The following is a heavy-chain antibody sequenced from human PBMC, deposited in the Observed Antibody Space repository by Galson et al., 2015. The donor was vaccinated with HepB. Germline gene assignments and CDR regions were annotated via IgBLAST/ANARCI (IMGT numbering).Heavy chain of an antibody. CDR3: AKVFPEKTDGWYRQALYYFDS. CDR1: GFTFSYYG. V-gene: IGHV3-23*01. Sequence: SLRLSCAASGFTFSYYGMSWVRQAPGKGLEWISAITPSGDNTYSADSMKGRVTISRDNSRNTLFLQMNSLRAGDTAIYFCAKVFPEKTDGWYRQALYYFDSWGQGTRVTVSS. CDR2: ITPSGDNT. D-gene: IGHD6-19*01. J-gene: IGHJ4*02.